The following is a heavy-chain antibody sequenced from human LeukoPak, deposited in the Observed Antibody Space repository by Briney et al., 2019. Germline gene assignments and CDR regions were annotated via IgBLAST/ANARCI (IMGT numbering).Heavy chain of an antibody. J-gene: IGHJ5*02. Sequence: ASVKVSCKTSGCTFNSYGISWVRQAPGQGLEWMGWISAYNGNTNYAQKLQGRVTMTTDTSTSTAYMELRSLRSDDTAVYYRARDMYYYSRTGFDPWGQGTLVTVSS. CDR3: ARDMYYYSRTGFDP. D-gene: IGHD3-10*01. CDR2: ISAYNGNT. V-gene: IGHV1-18*01. CDR1: GCTFNSYG.